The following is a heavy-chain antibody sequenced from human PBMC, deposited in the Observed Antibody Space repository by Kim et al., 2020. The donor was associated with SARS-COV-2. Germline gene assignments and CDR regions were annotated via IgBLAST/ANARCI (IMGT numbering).Heavy chain of an antibody. J-gene: IGHJ5*02. CDR2: INPNSGGT. CDR3: ARDRGIVVVPAARNWFDP. Sequence: ASVKVSCKASGYTFTGYYMHWVRQAPGQGLEWMGRINPNSGGTNYAQKFQGRVTMTRDTSISTAYMELSRLRSDDTAVYYCARDRGIVVVPAARNWFDPWGQGTLVTVSS. D-gene: IGHD2-2*01. V-gene: IGHV1-2*06. CDR1: GYTFTGYY.